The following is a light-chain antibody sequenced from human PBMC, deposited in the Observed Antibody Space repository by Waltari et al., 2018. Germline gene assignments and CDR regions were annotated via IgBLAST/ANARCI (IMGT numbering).Light chain of an antibody. CDR1: QSINKW. V-gene: IGKV1-5*03. CDR2: KAS. J-gene: IGKJ2*01. CDR3: QHYSTYSKA. Sequence: IITYTSTLSAYVGDRVTITCRASQSINKWVAWYQQKPGNAPKLLIYKASSLESGVPSRFSGSGSGTDFTLTISSLQTDDFATYYCQHYSTYSKAFGQGTKLE.